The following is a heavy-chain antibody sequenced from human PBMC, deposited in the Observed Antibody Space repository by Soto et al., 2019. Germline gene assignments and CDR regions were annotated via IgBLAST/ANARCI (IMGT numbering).Heavy chain of an antibody. D-gene: IGHD3-10*01. J-gene: IGHJ5*02. V-gene: IGHV3-23*01. Sequence: GGSLRLSCAASGFTFSSYAMSWVRQAPGKGLEWVSAISGSGGSTYYADSVKGRFTISRDNSKNTLYLQMNSLRAEDTAVYYCAKDGRGYYGSGSFFTWGQGTLVTVSS. CDR1: GFTFSSYA. CDR2: ISGSGGST. CDR3: AKDGRGYYGSGSFFT.